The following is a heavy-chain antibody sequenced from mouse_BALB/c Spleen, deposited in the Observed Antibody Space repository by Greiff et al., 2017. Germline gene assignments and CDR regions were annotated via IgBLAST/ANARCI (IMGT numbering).Heavy chain of an antibody. J-gene: IGHJ2*01. CDR2: ISSGGSYT. CDR3: ARHGGRYYFDY. CDR1: GFTFSSYG. Sequence: EVQGVESGGDLVKPGGSLKLSCAASGFTFSSYGMSWVRQTPDKRLEWVATISSGGSYTYYPDSVKGRFTISRDNAKNTLYLQMSSLKSEDTAMYYCARHGGRYYFDYWGQGTTLTVSS. D-gene: IGHD1-1*02. V-gene: IGHV5-6*01.